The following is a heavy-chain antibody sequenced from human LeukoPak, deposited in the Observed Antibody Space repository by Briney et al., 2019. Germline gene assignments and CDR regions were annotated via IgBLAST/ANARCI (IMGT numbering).Heavy chain of an antibody. D-gene: IGHD3-3*01. CDR2: ISYDGSNK. V-gene: IGHV3-30*18. J-gene: IGHJ4*02. CDR1: GFTFSSYG. CDR3: ANATVLRFFEWFSPPSY. Sequence: PGGSLRLSCAASGFTFSSYGMHWVRQAPGKGLGWVAVISYDGSNKYYADSVEGRCTISRDNSKNTLYLQLNTLSAEDTAVSYCANATVLRFFEWFSPPSYWGPGTLVTVSS.